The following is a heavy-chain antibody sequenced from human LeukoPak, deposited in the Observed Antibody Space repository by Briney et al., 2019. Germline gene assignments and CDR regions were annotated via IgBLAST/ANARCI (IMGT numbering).Heavy chain of an antibody. D-gene: IGHD3-9*01. CDR1: GGSISSGSHY. Sequence: PSETLSLTCTVSGGSISSGSHYWSWLRQPAGKGLEWIGRIYTTGTIDYNPSLKSRVTISFDTSQNQFSLSLNSVTAADTAVYYCAGMSSYDVLTGYFRPYYFHYWGQGTLVTVSS. J-gene: IGHJ4*02. V-gene: IGHV4-61*02. CDR3: AGMSSYDVLTGYFRPYYFHY. CDR2: IYTTGTI.